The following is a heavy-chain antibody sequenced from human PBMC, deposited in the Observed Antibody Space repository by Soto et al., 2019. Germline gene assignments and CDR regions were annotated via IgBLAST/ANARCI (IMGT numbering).Heavy chain of an antibody. J-gene: IGHJ6*02. CDR2: ISGSGGSS. CDR1: GFAFSTYA. CDR3: AKVTKRAAAGRYEYYKYGMDV. Sequence: PGGSLRLSCAASGFAFSTYAMTWDRQAPGKGLAWVSVISGSGGSSYYAASVKGRFTISRDNSKNTLYLEMNGLRAEDTALYYCAKVTKRAAAGRYEYYKYGMDVWGQGTTVTVSS. D-gene: IGHD6-13*01. V-gene: IGHV3-23*01.